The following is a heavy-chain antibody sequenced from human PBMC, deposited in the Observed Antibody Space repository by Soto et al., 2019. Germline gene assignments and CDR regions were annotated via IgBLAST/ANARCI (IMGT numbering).Heavy chain of an antibody. CDR2: IRSKTYGETT. Sequence: PGGSLRLSCTTSGFSFGDCAMSWFRQAPWKGLEWVSSIRSKTYGETTEYAASVKGRFTISRDDSKSIGYLPMNSLKTEDTAVYYCTRFNYYDSSDYPPKYYYFAMDVWGQGTTVTVSS. CDR3: TRFNYYDSSDYPPKYYYFAMDV. J-gene: IGHJ6*02. D-gene: IGHD3-22*01. V-gene: IGHV3-49*03. CDR1: GFSFGDCA.